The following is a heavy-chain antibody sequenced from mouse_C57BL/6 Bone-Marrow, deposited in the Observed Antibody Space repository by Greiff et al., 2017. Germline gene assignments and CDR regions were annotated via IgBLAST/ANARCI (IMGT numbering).Heavy chain of an antibody. V-gene: IGHV2-4*01. Sequence: VKLQESGPGLVQPSQCLSITCTASGFSLTSYGVHWVRQPPGKGLEWLGVIWSGGSTDDNAAFISRLGISKDNSKIQVLFKMNSLQADDTAIYYCAKKRRRGAMDYWGQGTSVTVSS. CDR3: AKKRRRGAMDY. CDR1: GFSLTSYG. CDR2: IWSGGST. J-gene: IGHJ4*01.